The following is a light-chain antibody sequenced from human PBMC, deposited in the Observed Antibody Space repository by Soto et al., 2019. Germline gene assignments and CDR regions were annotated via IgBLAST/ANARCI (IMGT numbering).Light chain of an antibody. CDR1: QSVSSTY. CDR3: QQNGSSPYT. CDR2: GAS. Sequence: EIVLTQSPGTLSLSPGERATLSCRASQSVSSTYLAWYQQKPGQAPRLLIYGASIRATGVPDRFSGSGSGTDFTLIISRLEPEDFAVYYCQQNGSSPYTFGQGTKLEIK. J-gene: IGKJ2*01. V-gene: IGKV3-20*01.